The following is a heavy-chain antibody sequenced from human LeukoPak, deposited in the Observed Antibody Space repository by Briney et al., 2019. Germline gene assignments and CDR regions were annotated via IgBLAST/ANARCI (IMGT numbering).Heavy chain of an antibody. J-gene: IGHJ5*02. Sequence: EASVKVSCKASGYTFTGYYMHWVRQAPGQGVEWMGWINPNSGGTNYAQKFQGRVTMTRDTSISTAYMELSRLRSDDTAVYYCARECYCSGGSCYSQWFDPWGQGTLVTVSS. V-gene: IGHV1-2*02. D-gene: IGHD2-15*01. CDR2: INPNSGGT. CDR3: ARECYCSGGSCYSQWFDP. CDR1: GYTFTGYY.